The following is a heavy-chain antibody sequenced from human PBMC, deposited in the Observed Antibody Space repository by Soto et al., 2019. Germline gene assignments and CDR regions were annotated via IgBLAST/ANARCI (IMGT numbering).Heavy chain of an antibody. D-gene: IGHD6-19*01. CDR3: ASYSSGWYDVSY. CDR1: GGSVSSGSYY. CDR2: IYYSGST. Sequence: QVQLQESGPGLVKPSETLSLTCTVSGGSVSSGSYYWSWIRQPPGKGLEWIGYIYYSGSTNYNPSLKSRVTISVDTSKNQFSLKLNSVTAADTAVYYCASYSSGWYDVSYWGQGTLVIVSS. V-gene: IGHV4-61*01. J-gene: IGHJ4*02.